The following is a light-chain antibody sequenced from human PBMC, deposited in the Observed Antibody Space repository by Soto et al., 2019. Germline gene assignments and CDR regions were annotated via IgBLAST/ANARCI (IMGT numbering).Light chain of an antibody. Sequence: QSALTQPASVSGSPGQSITISCTGTSSDVGSYNLVSWYQQYPGKAPKLMIYEGSKRPSGVSNRFSGSKSGNTASLTISGLQAEEEADYYCCSYAGETTLVFGGGTKVTVL. CDR3: CSYAGETTLV. CDR1: SSDVGSYNL. V-gene: IGLV2-23*01. CDR2: EGS. J-gene: IGLJ2*01.